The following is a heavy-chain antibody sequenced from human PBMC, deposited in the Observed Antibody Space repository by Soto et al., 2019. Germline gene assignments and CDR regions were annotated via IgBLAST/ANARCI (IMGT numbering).Heavy chain of an antibody. CDR1: GFTFSSYA. D-gene: IGHD1-20*01. J-gene: IGHJ4*02. Sequence: HPGGSLRLSCAASGFTFSSYAMSWVRQAPGKGLEWVSAISGSDGSTYYADSVKGRFTISRDNSKNKLYLQMNSLRAEDTAVYYCAKDLGSGVRRSSRGITDYWGQGTLVTVSS. V-gene: IGHV3-23*01. CDR3: AKDLGSGVRRSSRGITDY. CDR2: ISGSDGST.